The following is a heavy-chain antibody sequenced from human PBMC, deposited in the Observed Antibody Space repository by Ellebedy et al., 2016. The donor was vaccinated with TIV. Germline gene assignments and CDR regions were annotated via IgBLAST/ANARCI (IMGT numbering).Heavy chain of an antibody. CDR3: AKVAPPLAVAGMIVGATDY. CDR1: GFTFSSYA. D-gene: IGHD6-19*01. Sequence: GESLKISXAASGFTFSSYAMSWVRQAPGKGLEWVSAISGSGGSTYYADSVKGRFTISRDNSKNTLYLQMNSLRAEDTAVYYCAKVAPPLAVAGMIVGATDYWGQGTLVTVSS. CDR2: ISGSGGST. V-gene: IGHV3-23*01. J-gene: IGHJ4*02.